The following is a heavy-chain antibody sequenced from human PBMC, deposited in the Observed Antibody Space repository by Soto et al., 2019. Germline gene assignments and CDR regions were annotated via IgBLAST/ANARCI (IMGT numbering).Heavy chain of an antibody. Sequence: SQTLSLTCAISGDSVSSKSAAWNWIRQSPSRGLEWLGRTYYRSKWYNDYAVSVKSRITINPDTSKNQFSLKLSSVTAADTAVYYCARYSGYEGLRFDPWGQGTLVTVSS. V-gene: IGHV6-1*01. CDR1: GDSVSSKSAA. CDR2: TYYRSKWYN. CDR3: ARYSGYEGLRFDP. D-gene: IGHD5-12*01. J-gene: IGHJ5*02.